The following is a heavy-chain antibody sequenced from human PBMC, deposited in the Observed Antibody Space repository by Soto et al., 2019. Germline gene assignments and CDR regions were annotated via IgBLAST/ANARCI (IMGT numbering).Heavy chain of an antibody. V-gene: IGHV4-31*03. CDR3: ARGPRGYSYGTAFDY. CDR1: GGSISSGGYY. J-gene: IGHJ4*02. CDR2: IYYSGST. D-gene: IGHD5-18*01. Sequence: QVQLQESGPGLVKPSQTLSLTCTVSGGSISSGGYYWSLIRQHPGKGLEWIGYIYYSGSTYYNPSLKSRVTISVDTSKNQFSLKLSSVTAADTAVYYCARGPRGYSYGTAFDYWGQGTLVTVSS.